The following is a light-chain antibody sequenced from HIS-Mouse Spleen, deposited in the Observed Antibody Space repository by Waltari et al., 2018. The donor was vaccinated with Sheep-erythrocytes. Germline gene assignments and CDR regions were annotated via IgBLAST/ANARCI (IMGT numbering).Light chain of an antibody. CDR3: CSYAGSSTPWV. V-gene: IGLV2-23*01. CDR2: EGS. CDR1: SSDAGSYNL. J-gene: IGLJ3*02. Sequence: QSALTQPAPVSGSPGQSITISCTGTSSDAGSYNLVSWYQQHPGKAPKLMIYEGSKRPSGVSNRFSGSKSGNTASLTISGLQAEDEADYYCCSYAGSSTPWVFGGGTKLTVL.